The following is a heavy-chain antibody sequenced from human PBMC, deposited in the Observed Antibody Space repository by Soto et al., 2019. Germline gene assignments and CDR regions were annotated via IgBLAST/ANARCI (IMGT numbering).Heavy chain of an antibody. CDR1: GFTFSSYS. CDR2: ISSSSSYI. D-gene: IGHD3-9*01. Sequence: PGGSLRLSCAASGFTFSSYSMNWVRQAPGKGLEWVSSISSSSSYIYYADSVKGRFTIFIDNAKKSLYLQMNGLRAEDTAVYYCARGGITEYFDWLLTFNYWGQRTLVNVS. J-gene: IGHJ4*02. CDR3: ARGGITEYFDWLLTFNY. V-gene: IGHV3-21*01.